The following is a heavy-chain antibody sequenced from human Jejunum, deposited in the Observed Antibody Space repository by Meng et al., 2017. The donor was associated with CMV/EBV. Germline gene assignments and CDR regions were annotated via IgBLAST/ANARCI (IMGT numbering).Heavy chain of an antibody. CDR1: GYLVSSGSYY. CDR3: ARDDSSTWHRNFDS. Sequence: SGYLVSSGSYYWSWIRQPPGKGLEWIGYIYYSGSTNHNPSLKSRVTLSADKSKNQFSLKLTSVTAADTAVYYCARDDSSTWHRNFDSWGQGILVTVSS. J-gene: IGHJ4*02. CDR2: IYYSGST. D-gene: IGHD6-13*01. V-gene: IGHV4-61*01.